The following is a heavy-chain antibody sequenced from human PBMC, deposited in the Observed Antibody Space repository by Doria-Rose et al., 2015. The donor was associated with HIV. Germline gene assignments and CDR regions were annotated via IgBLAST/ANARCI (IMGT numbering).Heavy chain of an antibody. Sequence: QVQLVQSGPVLVKPTETPTLTCTVSGVSLSSPGMGVSWIRQPPGKALEWLANIFSDDERSYKPSLKSRLTIARGTSKSQVVLTMTDMDPVDTATYYCARIKSSRWYHKYYFDFWGQGTLVIVSA. V-gene: IGHV2-26*01. D-gene: IGHD6-13*01. CDR1: GVSLSSPGMG. CDR3: ARIKSSRWYHKYYFDF. CDR2: IFSDDER. J-gene: IGHJ4*02.